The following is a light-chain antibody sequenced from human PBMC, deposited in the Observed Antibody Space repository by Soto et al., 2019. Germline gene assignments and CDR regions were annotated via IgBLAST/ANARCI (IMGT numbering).Light chain of an antibody. Sequence: QSVLTQSPSASASLGASVKLTCTLSSGHSSYAIAWHQQQPEKGPRYLMKLNSDGSHSKGDGIPDRFSGSSSGAERYLTISSLQSEDEADYYCQTWGAVTWVFGGGTQLTVL. CDR1: SGHSSYA. CDR3: QTWGAVTWV. V-gene: IGLV4-69*01. J-gene: IGLJ3*02. CDR2: LNSDGSH.